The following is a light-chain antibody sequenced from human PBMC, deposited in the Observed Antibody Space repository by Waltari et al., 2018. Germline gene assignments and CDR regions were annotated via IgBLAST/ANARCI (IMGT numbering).Light chain of an antibody. V-gene: IGLV2-14*03. CDR2: DVS. Sequence: QSALTQPASVSGSPGQSITISCTGTSSAVGGYNYVSWYQQHPGTAPKLMIYDVSNRPSGVSNRFSGSKSGNTASLTISGLQAEDEADYYCSSYTSTSTLVLFGGGTKLTVL. CDR3: SSYTSTSTLVL. J-gene: IGLJ2*01. CDR1: SSAVGGYNY.